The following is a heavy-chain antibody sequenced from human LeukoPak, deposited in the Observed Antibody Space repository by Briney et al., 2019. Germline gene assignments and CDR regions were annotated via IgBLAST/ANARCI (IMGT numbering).Heavy chain of an antibody. Sequence: GGSLRLSCAASGFTFSSYSMNWVRQAPGKGLEWVSSISSSSSYIYYADSVKGRFTISRDNAKNSLYLQMNSLRAEDTAVYYCARGMGGSYYLAYYYYYYYMDVWGKGTTVTISS. D-gene: IGHD1-26*01. J-gene: IGHJ6*03. CDR3: ARGMGGSYYLAYYYYYYYMDV. CDR2: ISSSSSYI. CDR1: GFTFSSYS. V-gene: IGHV3-21*01.